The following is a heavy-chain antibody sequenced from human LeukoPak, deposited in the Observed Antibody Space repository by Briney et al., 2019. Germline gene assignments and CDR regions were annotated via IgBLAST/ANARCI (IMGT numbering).Heavy chain of an antibody. CDR1: GYTLTELS. Sequence: ASVKVSCKVSGYTLTELSMHWVRQAPGKGLEWMGGFDPEDGETFYAQKFQGRVTITADKSTSTAYMELSSLRSEDTAVYYCARGGPYSSSDRFDPWGQGTLVTVSS. D-gene: IGHD6-6*01. J-gene: IGHJ5*02. CDR3: ARGGPYSSSDRFDP. CDR2: FDPEDGET. V-gene: IGHV1-24*01.